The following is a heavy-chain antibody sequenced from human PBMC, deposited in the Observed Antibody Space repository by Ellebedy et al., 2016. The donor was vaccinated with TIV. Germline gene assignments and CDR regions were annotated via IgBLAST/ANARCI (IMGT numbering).Heavy chain of an antibody. Sequence: MPSETLSLTCTVSGGSISSSSYYWGWIRQPPGKGLEWIGSIYYSGSTYYNPSLKSRVTISVDTSKNQFSLKLSSVTAADTAVYYCVAVAGTEDYWGQGTLVTVSS. V-gene: IGHV4-39*03. D-gene: IGHD6-19*01. J-gene: IGHJ4*02. CDR2: IYYSGST. CDR1: GGSISSSSYY. CDR3: VAVAGTEDY.